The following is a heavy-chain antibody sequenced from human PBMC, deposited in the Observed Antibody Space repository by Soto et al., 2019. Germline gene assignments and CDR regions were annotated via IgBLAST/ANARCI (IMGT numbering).Heavy chain of an antibody. J-gene: IGHJ6*02. V-gene: IGHV3-53*01. CDR1: GFTVSSNY. CDR2: IYSGGST. CDR3: AREVANYYYYGMDV. Sequence: GGSLRLSCAASGFTVSSNYMSWVRQAPGKGLEWVSVIYSGGSTYYADSVKGRFTISRDNSKNTLYLQMNSLRAEDTAVYYCAREVANYYYYGMDVWGQGTTVTVSS.